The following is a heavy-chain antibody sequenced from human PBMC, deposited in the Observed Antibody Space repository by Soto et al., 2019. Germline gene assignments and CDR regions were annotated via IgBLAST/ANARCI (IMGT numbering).Heavy chain of an antibody. Sequence: ASVKVSCKVSGYTLTELSMHWVRQAPGKGLEWMGGFDPGDGETIYAQKFQGRVTMTEDTSTDTAYMELSSLRSEDTAVYYCATGPLHSYGSSYFDYWGQGTLVTVSS. J-gene: IGHJ4*02. D-gene: IGHD5-18*01. V-gene: IGHV1-24*01. CDR1: GYTLTELS. CDR2: FDPGDGET. CDR3: ATGPLHSYGSSYFDY.